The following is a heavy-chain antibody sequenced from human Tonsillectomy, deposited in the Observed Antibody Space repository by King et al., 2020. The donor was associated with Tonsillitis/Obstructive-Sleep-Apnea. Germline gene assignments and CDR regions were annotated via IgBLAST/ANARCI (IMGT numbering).Heavy chain of an antibody. J-gene: IGHJ4*02. Sequence: VQLPQWGAGLLKPSETLSLTCAVYGGSFSGYYWSWIRQPPGKGLEWIGEINHSGSTNYNPSLKSRVTISVDTSKNQFSLKLSSVTAADTALYYCARFPWYWGQGTLVTVSS. V-gene: IGHV4-34*01. CDR1: GGSFSGYY. CDR2: INHSGST. CDR3: ARFPWY.